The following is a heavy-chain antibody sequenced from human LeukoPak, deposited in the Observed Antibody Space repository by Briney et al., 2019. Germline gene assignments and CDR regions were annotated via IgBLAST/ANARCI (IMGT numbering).Heavy chain of an antibody. Sequence: GGSLRLSCAASGFTFSTYVMTWVRQAPGKGLEWVGRIKSKSDGETTGYAAFVQGRFTISRDDSKNTLYLDMNSLETEDTAVYYCTTLVFWGQGTPVIVSS. CDR2: IKSKSDGETT. V-gene: IGHV3-15*01. J-gene: IGHJ4*02. CDR3: TTLVF. D-gene: IGHD6-6*01. CDR1: GFTFSTYV.